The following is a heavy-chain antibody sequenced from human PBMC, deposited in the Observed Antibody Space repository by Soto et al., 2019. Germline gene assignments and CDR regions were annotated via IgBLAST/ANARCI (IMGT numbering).Heavy chain of an antibody. D-gene: IGHD2-2*01. CDR1: GFTFSSYS. J-gene: IGHJ3*02. V-gene: IGHV3-21*01. CDR2: ISSSSSYI. CDR3: ARSDCSTSCYEVAFDI. Sequence: GGSLRLSCAASGFTFSSYSMNWVRQAPGKGLEWVSSISSSSSYIYYADSVKGRFTISRDNAKNSLYLQMNSLRAKDTAVYYCARSDCSTSCYEVAFDIWGQGTMVTVSS.